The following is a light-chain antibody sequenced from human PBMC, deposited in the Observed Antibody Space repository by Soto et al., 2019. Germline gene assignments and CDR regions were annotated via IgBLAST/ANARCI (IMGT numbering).Light chain of an antibody. CDR3: QQYGSSLYT. J-gene: IGKJ2*01. V-gene: IGKV3-20*01. CDR1: QSVSSNY. CDR2: GAS. Sequence: EIVLTQSPGTLSLSPGERATLSCRASQSVSSNYLAWYQQKPGQAPRPLIYGASSRATGIPDRFSGSGSGTDFILTISRLEPEDFAVYYCQQYGSSLYTFGQGTKLEIK.